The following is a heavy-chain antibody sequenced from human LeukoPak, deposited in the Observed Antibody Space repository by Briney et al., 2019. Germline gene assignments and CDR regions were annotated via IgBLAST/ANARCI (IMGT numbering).Heavy chain of an antibody. J-gene: IGHJ5*02. D-gene: IGHD1-20*01. CDR2: INHSGSA. CDR3: ARERASNNFNNWLDP. V-gene: IGHV4-34*01. CDR1: GGSFSDV. Sequence: SETLSLTCAVYGGSFSDVWSWIRQPPGKALEWIGGINHSGSANYNPSLKSRVPISVDKSVRQFFLKISPVIVADTAIYYCARERASNNFNNWLDPWGPGTLVTVSS.